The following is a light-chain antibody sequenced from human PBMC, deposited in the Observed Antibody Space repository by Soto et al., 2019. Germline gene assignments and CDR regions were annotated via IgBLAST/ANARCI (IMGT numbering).Light chain of an antibody. J-gene: IGKJ4*01. CDR3: QQFSSYPLT. CDR2: DAS. Sequence: IVLTQSPATLSLSPGERATLSWRASQSVSSYLAWYQQKPGQAPRLLIYDASTRATGIPDRFSGGGSGTDFTLTIGRLEPEDFAVYYCQQFSSYPLTFGGGTKVDIK. CDR1: QSVSSY. V-gene: IGKV3-11*01.